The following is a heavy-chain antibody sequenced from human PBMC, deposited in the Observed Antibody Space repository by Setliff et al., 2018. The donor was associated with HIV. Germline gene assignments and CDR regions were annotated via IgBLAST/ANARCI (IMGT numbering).Heavy chain of an antibody. V-gene: IGHV3-7*01. J-gene: IGHJ4*02. D-gene: IGHD1-26*01. Sequence: GSLRLSCAASGFTFSNYWMSWVRQAPGKGLEWVAHINQDGSEKNHADSVKGRFTISRDNAKNSLFLQLNSLRAEDAAVYYCARHRDGGTYPLDYWGQGTLVTVSS. CDR1: GFTFSNYW. CDR2: INQDGSEK. CDR3: ARHRDGGTYPLDY.